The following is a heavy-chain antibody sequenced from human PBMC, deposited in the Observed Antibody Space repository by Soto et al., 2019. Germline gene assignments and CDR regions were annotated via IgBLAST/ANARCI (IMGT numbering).Heavy chain of an antibody. CDR2: IYYSGST. CDR3: ARGSGSYYDYYGMDV. V-gene: IGHV4-59*01. D-gene: IGHD1-26*01. Sequence: PSETLSLTCTVCGGSISSYYWSWIRQPPGKGLEWIGYIYYSGSTNYNPSLRSRVTISVDTSKNQFSLKLSSVTAADTAVYYCARGSGSYYDYYGMDVWRQGTTVTVSS. J-gene: IGHJ6*02. CDR1: GGSISSYY.